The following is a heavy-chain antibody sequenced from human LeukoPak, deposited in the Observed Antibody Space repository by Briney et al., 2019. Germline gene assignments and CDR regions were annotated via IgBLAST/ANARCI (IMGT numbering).Heavy chain of an antibody. CDR1: GFTFSSYW. J-gene: IGHJ6*02. D-gene: IGHD5-12*01. CDR3: ARYSGYDPWSYYGMDV. V-gene: IGHV3-7*04. CDR2: IKQDGSEK. Sequence: GGSLRLSCAASGFTFSSYWMHWVRQAPGKGLEWVANIKQDGSEKYYVDSVKGRFTISRDNARNSLYLQMNSLRAEDTAVYYCARYSGYDPWSYYGMDVWGQGTTVTVSS.